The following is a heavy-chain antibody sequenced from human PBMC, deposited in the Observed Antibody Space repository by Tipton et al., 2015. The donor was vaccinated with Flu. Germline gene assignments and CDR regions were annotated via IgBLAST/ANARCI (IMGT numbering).Heavy chain of an antibody. V-gene: IGHV4-39*07. CDR1: GGSISSYTYY. J-gene: IGHJ4*02. D-gene: IGHD1-26*01. CDR2: IDYSGST. CDR3: GRYNVVGGLDY. Sequence: TLSLTCTVSGGSISSYTYYWGWFRQSPGTGLAWIGSIDYSGSTYYNPSLKSRVSISVDTSKNQFSLKLSSVTAADTAVYYGGRYNVVGGLDYWGQGSLVTVSS.